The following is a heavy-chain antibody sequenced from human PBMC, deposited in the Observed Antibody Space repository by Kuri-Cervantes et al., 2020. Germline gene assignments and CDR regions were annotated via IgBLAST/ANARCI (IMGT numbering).Heavy chain of an antibody. CDR2: ISYDGSNK. V-gene: IGHV3-30*18. D-gene: IGHD2-21*02. CDR3: AKSQASRYCVGDCHDAFDI. J-gene: IGHJ3*02. Sequence: GESLKISCAASGFTFSSYGMHWVRQGPGKGLEWVAVISYDGSNKYYADSVKGRFTISRDNSKNTLYLEMNSLRAEDTAVYYCAKSQASRYCVGDCHDAFDIWGQGTMVTVSS. CDR1: GFTFSSYG.